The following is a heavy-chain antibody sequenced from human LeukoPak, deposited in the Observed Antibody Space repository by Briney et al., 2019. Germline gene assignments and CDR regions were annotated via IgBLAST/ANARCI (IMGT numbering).Heavy chain of an antibody. CDR2: IYYSGST. D-gene: IGHD5-24*01. J-gene: IGHJ3*02. CDR3: ASHPTNFDAFDI. V-gene: IGHV4-39*01. CDR1: GGSISSSGYY. Sequence: SETLSLTCTVSGGSISSSGYYWGWIRQSPGKGLDWIGSIYYSGSTYYDPSLKSRVTIFEDTSKNQFSLKLSSVTAADTAVYFCASHPTNFDAFDIWGQGTMVTVSS.